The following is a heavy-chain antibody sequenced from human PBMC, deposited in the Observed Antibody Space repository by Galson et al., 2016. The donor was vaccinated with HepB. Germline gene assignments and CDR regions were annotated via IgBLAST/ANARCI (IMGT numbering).Heavy chain of an antibody. CDR2: IYYSGSA. J-gene: IGHJ4*02. D-gene: IGHD1-1*01. V-gene: IGHV4-59*01. CDR3: VRGPNFNDVFH. CDR1: SINNYY. Sequence: SETLSPTCTVSSINNYYWSWIRQPPGKGLEWIGYIYYSGSARYNSSLTGRVTMSVDRTKNQLSLRLTSVTAADTAVYYCVRGPNFNDVFHWGQGILVTVSS.